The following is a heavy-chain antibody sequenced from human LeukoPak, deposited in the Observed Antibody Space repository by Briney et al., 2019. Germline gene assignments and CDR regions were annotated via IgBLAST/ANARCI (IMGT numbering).Heavy chain of an antibody. CDR3: AKSRVAVAAPRNWFDP. J-gene: IGHJ5*02. Sequence: GGSLRLSCVASGFTLSSYAMSWVRQAPGKGLEWVSTISGSGLSTYYADSVKGRFTISRDNSNNTLYLQMNSLRVEDTAVYYCAKSRVAVAAPRNWFDPWGQGTLVTASS. D-gene: IGHD6-19*01. V-gene: IGHV3-23*01. CDR2: ISGSGLST. CDR1: GFTLSSYA.